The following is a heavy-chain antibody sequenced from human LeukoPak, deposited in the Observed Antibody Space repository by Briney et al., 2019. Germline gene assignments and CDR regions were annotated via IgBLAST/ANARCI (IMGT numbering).Heavy chain of an antibody. J-gene: IGHJ4*02. CDR1: GYTFTSYG. Sequence: AAVKVSCKACGYTFTSYGISWVRQAPGQGVEGMGWISAYNGNTNYAQKLQGRVTMTTHTSTSTAYMELRSLRSDDTAVYYCARESEQYQLLEELDYWGQGTLVTVSS. D-gene: IGHD2-2*01. V-gene: IGHV1-18*01. CDR3: ARESEQYQLLEELDY. CDR2: ISAYNGNT.